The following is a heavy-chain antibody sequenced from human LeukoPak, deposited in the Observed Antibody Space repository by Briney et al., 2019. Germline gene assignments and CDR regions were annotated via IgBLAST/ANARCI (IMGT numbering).Heavy chain of an antibody. CDR1: GFTFSSYE. V-gene: IGHV3-48*03. CDR3: AARRDGYNY. J-gene: IGHJ4*02. CDR2: ISSSGSTI. D-gene: IGHD5-24*01. Sequence: GGSLRLSCAASGFTFSSYEMNWVRQAPGKGLEWVSYISSSGSTIYYADSVKGRFTISRDNAKNSLYLQMNSLRAEDTAVYYCAARRDGYNYWGQGTLVTVSS.